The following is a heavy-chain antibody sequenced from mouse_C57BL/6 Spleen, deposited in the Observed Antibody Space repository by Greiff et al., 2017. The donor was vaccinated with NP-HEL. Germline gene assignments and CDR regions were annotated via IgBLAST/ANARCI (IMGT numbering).Heavy chain of an antibody. D-gene: IGHD1-1*01. J-gene: IGHJ1*03. V-gene: IGHV1-64*01. CDR1: GYTFTSYW. Sequence: VQLQQPGAELVKPGASVKLSCKASGYTFTSYWMHWVKQRPGQGLEWIGMIHPNSGSTNYNEKFKSKATLTVDKSSSTAYMQLSSLTSEDSAVYYCASKDYYGSSYSYFDVWGTGTTVTVSS. CDR3: ASKDYYGSSYSYFDV. CDR2: IHPNSGST.